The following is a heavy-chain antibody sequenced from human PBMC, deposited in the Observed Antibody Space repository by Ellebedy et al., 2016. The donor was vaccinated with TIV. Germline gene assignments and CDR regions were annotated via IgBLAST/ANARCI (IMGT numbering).Heavy chain of an antibody. J-gene: IGHJ6*03. Sequence: GESLKISCAASGFTFSSYGMHWVRQAPGKGLEWVAVISYDGSNKYYADSVKGRFTISRDNSKNTLYLQMNSLRAEDTAVYYCAKDTFYCSSTSCLPVDYMDVWGKGTTVTVSS. CDR3: AKDTFYCSSTSCLPVDYMDV. CDR2: ISYDGSNK. CDR1: GFTFSSYG. D-gene: IGHD2-2*01. V-gene: IGHV3-30*18.